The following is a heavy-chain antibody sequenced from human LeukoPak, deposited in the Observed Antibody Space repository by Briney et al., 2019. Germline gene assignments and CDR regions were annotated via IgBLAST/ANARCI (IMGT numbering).Heavy chain of an antibody. CDR3: ARDSSGTGVVV. Sequence: GGSLRLSCAASGFTVSSNYMSWVRQAPGKGLEWVSVIYSGGSTYYADSVKGRFTLSRHNSKNTLYLQMNSLRAEDTAVYYCARDSSGTGVVVWGQGTTVTVSS. CDR1: GFTVSSNY. D-gene: IGHD6-6*01. J-gene: IGHJ6*02. V-gene: IGHV3-53*04. CDR2: IYSGGST.